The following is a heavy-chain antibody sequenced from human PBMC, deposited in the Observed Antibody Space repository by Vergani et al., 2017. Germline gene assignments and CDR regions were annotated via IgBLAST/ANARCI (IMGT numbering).Heavy chain of an antibody. CDR1: FDSIRNLY. V-gene: IGHV4-4*08. CDR3: ARTGSFILRYFHWAL. D-gene: IGHD3-9*01. J-gene: IGHJ4*02. Sequence: QVQLQESGPGLVKSSETLSLTCSVSFDSIRNLYCNWIRQPPGKGLEWVGNIYHSGGAYYNPSLKGRVTISVDTSKNQFSLEVTSVTAADTAIYFCARTGSFILRYFHWALWGQGTLVTVSS. CDR2: IYHSGGA.